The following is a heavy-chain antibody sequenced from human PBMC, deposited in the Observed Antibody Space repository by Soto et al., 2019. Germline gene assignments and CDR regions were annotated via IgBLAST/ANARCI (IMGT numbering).Heavy chain of an antibody. V-gene: IGHV1-24*01. CDR3: ASLATAQGEVAYYCYYMDV. J-gene: IGHJ6*03. CDR2: FSPEDGVT. Sequence: QVQLVQSGAEVKKPGASVKVSCKVSGYTLTELSMHWVRQAPGKGLEWMGGFSPEDGVTIYAQKFPGRVTMTGDTSTDTAYMELSSLRSDDTAVYYCASLATAQGEVAYYCYYMDVWGKGATVTVSS. CDR1: GYTLTELS. D-gene: IGHD3-16*01.